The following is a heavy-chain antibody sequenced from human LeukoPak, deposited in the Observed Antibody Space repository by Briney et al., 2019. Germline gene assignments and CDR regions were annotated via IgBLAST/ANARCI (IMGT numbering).Heavy chain of an antibody. CDR3: ARDYKYAFDN. D-gene: IGHD5-24*01. V-gene: IGHV3-11*06. CDR1: GFTFSDYS. CDR2: IGIDSGNT. J-gene: IGHJ4*02. Sequence: GGCLRLSCAASGFTFSDYSMSSVRQAPGKGLEWISYIGIDSGNTNYADSVKGRFTISGDKAKNSLYLQMNSLRVEDTAVYYCARDYKYAFDNWGQGTLVTVSS.